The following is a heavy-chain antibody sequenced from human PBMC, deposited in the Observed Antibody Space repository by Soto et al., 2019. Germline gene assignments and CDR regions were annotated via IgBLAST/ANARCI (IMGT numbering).Heavy chain of an antibody. CDR3: AKVESSGWYINWYFDL. V-gene: IGHV3-30*18. CDR1: GFTFSSYG. D-gene: IGHD6-19*01. CDR2: ISYDGSNK. Sequence: QVQLVESGGGVVQRGRSLRLSCAASGFTFSSYGMHWVRQAPGKGLEWVAVISYDGSNKYYADSVKGRFTISRDNSKNTLYLQMNSLRAEDTAVYYCAKVESSGWYINWYFDLWGRGTLVTVSS. J-gene: IGHJ2*01.